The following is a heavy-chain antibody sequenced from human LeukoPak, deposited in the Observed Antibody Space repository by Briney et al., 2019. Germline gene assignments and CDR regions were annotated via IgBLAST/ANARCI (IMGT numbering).Heavy chain of an antibody. V-gene: IGHV1-2*02. CDR1: GYTFTDYY. CDR3: ARYHCTVGAVTCYSDY. D-gene: IGHD2-8*02. J-gene: IGHJ4*02. Sequence: ASVKVSCKASGYTFTDYYVHWVRQAPGQGLEWMGWLKPNSGGTDYGQKFQGRVTMTRNTSITTAYLEMSSLSSDDTAVYYCARYHCTVGAVTCYSDYWGQGTLVTVSS. CDR2: LKPNSGGT.